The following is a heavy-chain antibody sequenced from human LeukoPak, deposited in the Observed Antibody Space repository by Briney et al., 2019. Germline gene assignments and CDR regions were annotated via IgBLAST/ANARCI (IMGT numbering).Heavy chain of an antibody. CDR3: ARDNSPDILTGYYSSLGDY. CDR2: INPNSGGT. D-gene: IGHD3-9*01. V-gene: IGHV1-2*06. CDR1: GYTFTGYY. Sequence: ASVKVSCKASGYTFTGYYMHWVRQAPGQGLEWMGRINPNSGGTNYAQKFQGRVTVTRDTSISTAYMELSRLRSDDTAVYYCARDNSPDILTGYYSSLGDYWGQGTLVTVSP. J-gene: IGHJ4*02.